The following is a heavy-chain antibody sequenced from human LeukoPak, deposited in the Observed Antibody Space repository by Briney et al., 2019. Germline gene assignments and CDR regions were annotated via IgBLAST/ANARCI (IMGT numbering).Heavy chain of an antibody. Sequence: PGGSLRLSCAASGFTFDDYTMHWLRQPPGKGLEWVSTINANSGTTSYAASVRGRFTISRDNSKNTLYLQLNTLRAEDTALYYCAKPISGGLAVTADWFDPWGQGTLVVVSS. V-gene: IGHV3-23*01. J-gene: IGHJ5*01. CDR3: AKPISGGLAVTADWFDP. D-gene: IGHD6-19*01. CDR1: GFTFDDYT. CDR2: INANSGTT.